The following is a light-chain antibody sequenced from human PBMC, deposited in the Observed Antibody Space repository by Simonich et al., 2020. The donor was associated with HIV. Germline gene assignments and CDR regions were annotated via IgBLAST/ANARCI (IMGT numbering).Light chain of an antibody. J-gene: IGKJ3*01. V-gene: IGKV4-1*01. CDR2: WAS. Sequence: DIVMTQSPDSLAVSMGERATVNYKSSQSVLYSSNNKKYLAWYQQKPGQPPKLLIYWASIRESWVPDRFSGSGSGTYFTLTISSLQAEDVAVYYCQQYYSTPFTFGPGTKVDIK. CDR3: QQYYSTPFT. CDR1: QSVLYSSNNKKY.